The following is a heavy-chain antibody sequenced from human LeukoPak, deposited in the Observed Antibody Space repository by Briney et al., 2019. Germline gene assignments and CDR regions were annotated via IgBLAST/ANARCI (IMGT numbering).Heavy chain of an antibody. D-gene: IGHD6-19*01. J-gene: IGHJ3*02. Sequence: SETLSLTCTVYGVSFSGYYWNWIRQPPGKGLEWIGEINHSGSANYNPSLKSRVSMSVDTSKNQVSLKVRSVTAADTAVYYCARPKAGYSSTDAFDIWGQGTLVIVSA. CDR3: ARPKAGYSSTDAFDI. CDR2: INHSGSA. CDR1: GVSFSGYY. V-gene: IGHV4-34*01.